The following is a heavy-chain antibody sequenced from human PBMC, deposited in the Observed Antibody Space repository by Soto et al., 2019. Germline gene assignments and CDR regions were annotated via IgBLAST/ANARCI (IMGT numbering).Heavy chain of an antibody. Sequence: SETLSLTCTVSGGSISSSSYYWGWIRQPPGKGLEWIGSIYYSGSTYYNPSLKSRVTISVDTSKNQFSLKLSSVTAADTAVYYCARGYSYGGFDYWGQGTLVTVSS. CDR2: IYYSGST. J-gene: IGHJ4*02. CDR1: GGSISSSSYY. V-gene: IGHV4-39*01. CDR3: ARGYSYGGFDY. D-gene: IGHD5-18*01.